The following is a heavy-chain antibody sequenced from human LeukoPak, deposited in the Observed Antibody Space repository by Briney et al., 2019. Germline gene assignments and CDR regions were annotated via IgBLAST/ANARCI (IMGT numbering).Heavy chain of an antibody. D-gene: IGHD3-22*01. CDR2: IYYSGST. CDR1: GGSISSGDYY. V-gene: IGHV4-30-4*01. Sequence: PSQTLSLTCTVSGGSISSGDYYWSWIRQPPGKGLEWIGYIYYSGSTYYNPSLKSRVTISVDTSKSQFSLKLSSVTAADTAVYYCARRLTYYYDSSLYYYYGMDVWGQGTTVTVSS. J-gene: IGHJ6*02. CDR3: ARRLTYYYDSSLYYYYGMDV.